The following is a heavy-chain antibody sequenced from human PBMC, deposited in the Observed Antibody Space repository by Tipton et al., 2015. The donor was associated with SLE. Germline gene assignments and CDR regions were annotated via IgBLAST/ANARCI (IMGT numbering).Heavy chain of an antibody. J-gene: IGHJ3*02. CDR1: GGSISSSSYY. D-gene: IGHD6-13*01. CDR3: ATQTLRVAFDI. CDR2: IYYSGST. Sequence: LRLSCTVSGGSISSSSYYWGWIRQPPGKGLEWIGSIYYSGSTNYNPSLKSRVTISVDTSKNQFSLKLSSVTAADTAVYYCATQTLRVAFDIWGQGTMVTVSS. V-gene: IGHV4-39*07.